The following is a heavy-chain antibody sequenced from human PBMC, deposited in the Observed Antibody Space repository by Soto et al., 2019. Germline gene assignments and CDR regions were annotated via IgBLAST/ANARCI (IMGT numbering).Heavy chain of an antibody. Sequence: QVQLVESGGGVVQPGRSLRLSCAASGFTFSSYAMHWVRQAPGKGLEWVAVISYDGSNKYYADSVKGRFTISRDNSKNTLYLQMNSLRAEDTAVYYCAREWLRQYYFDYWGQGTLVTVSS. CDR1: GFTFSSYA. J-gene: IGHJ4*02. CDR3: AREWLRQYYFDY. CDR2: ISYDGSNK. V-gene: IGHV3-30-3*01. D-gene: IGHD5-12*01.